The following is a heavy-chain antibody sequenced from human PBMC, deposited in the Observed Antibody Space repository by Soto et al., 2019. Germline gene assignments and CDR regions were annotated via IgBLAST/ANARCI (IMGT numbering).Heavy chain of an antibody. Sequence: EVQLLESGGGLVQPGGSLRLSCAASGFTFSSYAMSWVRQAPGKGLEWVSAISGSGGSTYYADSVKGRFTISRDNSKNPLYLQMNRLRAEDTAVYYCAKDLQQFVKQGWYVWGQGTTVTVSS. D-gene: IGHD6-13*01. CDR1: GFTFSSYA. CDR2: ISGSGGST. CDR3: AKDLQQFVKQGWYV. J-gene: IGHJ6*02. V-gene: IGHV3-23*01.